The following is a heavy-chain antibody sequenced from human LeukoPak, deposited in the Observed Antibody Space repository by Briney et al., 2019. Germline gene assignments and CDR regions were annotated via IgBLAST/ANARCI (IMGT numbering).Heavy chain of an antibody. V-gene: IGHV3-30-3*01. CDR3: AREGVVVMYDY. CDR1: GFTFSSYA. D-gene: IGHD3-22*01. J-gene: IGHJ4*02. Sequence: GSLRLSCAASGFTFSSYAMHWVRQAPGKGLEWVAVISYDGSNKYYADSVKGRFTISRDNSKNTLYLQMNSLRAEDTAVYYCAREGVVVMYDYWGQGTLVTVSS. CDR2: ISYDGSNK.